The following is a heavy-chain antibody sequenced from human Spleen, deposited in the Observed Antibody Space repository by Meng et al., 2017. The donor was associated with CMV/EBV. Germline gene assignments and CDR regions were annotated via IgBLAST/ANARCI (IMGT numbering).Heavy chain of an antibody. CDR1: GGSINTFY. D-gene: IGHD3-3*01. J-gene: IGHJ6*02. CDR2: IDHSGST. V-gene: IGHV4-34*01. Sequence: SETLSLTCNVSTVSGGSINTFYWSWIRQPPGKGLEWIGEIDHSGSTNYNPSLKSRVTISVDTSKNQVSLRLSSVTAADTAVYFCARGERFSPVYGLDVWGQGTTVTVSS. CDR3: ARGERFSPVYGLDV.